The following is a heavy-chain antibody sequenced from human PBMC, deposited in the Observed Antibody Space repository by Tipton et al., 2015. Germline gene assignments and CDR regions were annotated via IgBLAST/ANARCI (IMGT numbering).Heavy chain of an antibody. Sequence: TLSLTCSVSGGSVTSNNYFWSWIRQPPGKGLEWIGYIFHSGSTSYNPSLRSRVFISIDTSKNQFSLKLNSVTAADTAVYYCARVKVATMLYYFDYWGQGTLVTVPS. J-gene: IGHJ4*02. CDR3: ARVKVATMLYYFDY. D-gene: IGHD5-12*01. CDR2: IFHSGST. V-gene: IGHV4-61*01. CDR1: GGSVTSNNYF.